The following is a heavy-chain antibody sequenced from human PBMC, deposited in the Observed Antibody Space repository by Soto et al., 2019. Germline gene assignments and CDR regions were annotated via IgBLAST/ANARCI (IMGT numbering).Heavy chain of an antibody. V-gene: IGHV3-7*05. CDR1: GFTFSSYW. CDR2: IKQDGSEK. CDR3: ARDLISATGFDY. D-gene: IGHD2-15*01. J-gene: IGHJ4*02. Sequence: EVHLVESGGGLGQPGGSLRLSCAASGFTFSSYWMSWVRQAPGKGLEWVANIKQDGSEKYYVDSEKGRFTISRDNPKNSLYLQLNSLRAEDTAVYYCARDLISATGFDYWGQGTLVTVSS.